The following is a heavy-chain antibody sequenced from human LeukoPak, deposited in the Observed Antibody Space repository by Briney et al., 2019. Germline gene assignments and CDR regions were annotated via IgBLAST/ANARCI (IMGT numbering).Heavy chain of an antibody. CDR3: AKVSGYYDSSGYFSPNFDY. J-gene: IGHJ4*02. Sequence: PGGSRRLSCAASGFTFSSYAMTWVRQAPGKGLEWVSGISGSGGTTYYADSVRGRFTISRDNSKNTLYLQMNSLRAEDTAVYYCAKVSGYYDSSGYFSPNFDYWGQGTLVTVSS. V-gene: IGHV3-23*01. D-gene: IGHD3-22*01. CDR2: ISGSGGTT. CDR1: GFTFSSYA.